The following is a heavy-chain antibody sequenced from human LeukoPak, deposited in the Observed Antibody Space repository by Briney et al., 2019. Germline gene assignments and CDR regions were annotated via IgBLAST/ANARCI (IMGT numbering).Heavy chain of an antibody. Sequence: SETLSLTCTVSGGSISSYYWSWIRQPPGKGLEWIGYIYYSGSTNYNPSLKSRVTMSVDTSKNQFSLKLSSVTAADTAVYYCARAPSGYSGYDYFDYWGQGTLVTVSS. V-gene: IGHV4-59*12. CDR3: ARAPSGYSGYDYFDY. CDR2: IYYSGST. J-gene: IGHJ4*02. D-gene: IGHD5-12*01. CDR1: GGSISSYY.